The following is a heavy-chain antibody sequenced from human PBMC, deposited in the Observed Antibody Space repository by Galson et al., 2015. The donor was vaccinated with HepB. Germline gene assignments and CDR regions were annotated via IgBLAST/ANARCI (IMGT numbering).Heavy chain of an antibody. CDR1: GFTFSSYA. D-gene: IGHD3-10*01. CDR3: ARDTRGVMDY. Sequence: SLRLSCAASGFTFSSYAMHWVRQAPGKGLEWVAVISYDGSNKYYADSVKGRFTISRDNSKNTLYLQMNSLRAEDTAVYYCARDTRGVMDYWGQGTLVTVSS. CDR2: ISYDGSNK. J-gene: IGHJ4*02. V-gene: IGHV3-30*04.